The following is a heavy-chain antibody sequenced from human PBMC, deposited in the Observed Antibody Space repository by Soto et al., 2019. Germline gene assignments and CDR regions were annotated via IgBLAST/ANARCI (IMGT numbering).Heavy chain of an antibody. CDR2: ISDSSHHT. D-gene: IGHD2-15*01. J-gene: IGHJ4*02. V-gene: IGHV3-21*01. Sequence: EVQLVESGGGLVKPGGSLRLSCAASAFTFNRYGMNWVRQAPGRGLEWVSFISDSSHHTYYADSVKGRFSITRDNAKKSVFLQMNSLRAEDTALYFCARTAAEIPFDHWGQGTLVTVSS. CDR3: ARTAAEIPFDH. CDR1: AFTFNRYG.